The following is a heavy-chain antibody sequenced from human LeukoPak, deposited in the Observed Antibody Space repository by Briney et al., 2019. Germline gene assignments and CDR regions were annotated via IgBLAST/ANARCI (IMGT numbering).Heavy chain of an antibody. CDR1: GGTFSSYA. V-gene: IGHV1-69*13. CDR3: ARDPPMEAAMGTEGDY. D-gene: IGHD5-18*01. J-gene: IGHJ4*02. CDR2: IIPIFGTA. Sequence: ASVKVYCKASGGTFSSYAISWVRQAPGQGLEWMGGIIPIFGTANYAQKFQGRVTITADESTSTAYMELSSLRSEDTAVYYCARDPPMEAAMGTEGDYWGQGTLVTVSS.